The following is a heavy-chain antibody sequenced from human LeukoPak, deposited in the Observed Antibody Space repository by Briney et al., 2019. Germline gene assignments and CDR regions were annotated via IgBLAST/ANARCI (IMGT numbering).Heavy chain of an antibody. CDR2: IRSDGSVK. CDR3: ARGVVVVAATSLDAFDI. CDR1: GFTFSGYG. D-gene: IGHD2-15*01. Sequence: GGSLRLSCAASGFTFSGYGIHWVRQAPGKGLEWVAFIRSDGSVKYYADSVRGRFTISRDNSKNTLYLQINSLRAEDTAVYYRARGVVVVAATSLDAFDIWGQGTMVTVSS. V-gene: IGHV3-30*02. J-gene: IGHJ3*02.